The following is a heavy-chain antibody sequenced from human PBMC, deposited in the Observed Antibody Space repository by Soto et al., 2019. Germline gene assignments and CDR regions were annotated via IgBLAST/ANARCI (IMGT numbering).Heavy chain of an antibody. V-gene: IGHV6-1*01. Sequence: PSQTLSLTCAISGDSVSSNSAAWNWIRQSPSRGLEWLGRTYYRSKRYNDYAVSVKSRITINPDTSKNQFSLQLNSVTPEDTAVYYCARTQSIAAAGSYGMDVWGQGTTVTVSS. CDR3: ARTQSIAAAGSYGMDV. J-gene: IGHJ6*02. CDR2: TYYRSKRYN. D-gene: IGHD6-13*01. CDR1: GDSVSSNSAA.